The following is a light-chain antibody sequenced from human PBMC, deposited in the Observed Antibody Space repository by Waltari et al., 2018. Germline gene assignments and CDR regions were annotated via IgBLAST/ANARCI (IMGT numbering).Light chain of an antibody. CDR1: SSDVGGSTY. Sequence: QSALTQPASVSGSPGQSITISCLGTSSDVGGSTYVPWYQQNPGKAPKLMIYEVSNRPSGVSNRFSASKSGNTASLTISGLQAEDEADYYCSSYTSSSTVVFGGGTKLTVL. CDR2: EVS. V-gene: IGLV2-14*01. J-gene: IGLJ2*01. CDR3: SSYTSSSTVV.